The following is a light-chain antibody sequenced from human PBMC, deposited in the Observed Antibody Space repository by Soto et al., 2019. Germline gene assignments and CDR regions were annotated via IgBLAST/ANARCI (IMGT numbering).Light chain of an antibody. CDR3: QQSSNWPPIT. Sequence: EIVMTQSPATLSVSAGERATLSCRASQSVSSNLAWYQQKPGQAPRLLIYSASRRATGIPDRFTGSGSGTDFTLTISSLEPEDFAVYYCQQSSNWPPITCGQGTRLEIK. J-gene: IGKJ5*01. V-gene: IGKV3-11*01. CDR1: QSVSSN. CDR2: SAS.